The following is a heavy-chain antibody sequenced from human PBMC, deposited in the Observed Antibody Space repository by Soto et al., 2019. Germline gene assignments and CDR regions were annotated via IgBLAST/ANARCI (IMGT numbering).Heavy chain of an antibody. Sequence: QVQLVQSGAEVKKPGASVKVSCKASGYTFTSYDINWVRQATGQGLEWMGWINPNSGNTGYAQKFQGRVTMTRNTSISTAYMELSSLRSEDTAVYYCARVFSGTTRTGVAYYYYGMDVWGQGTTVTVSS. CDR3: ARVFSGTTRTGVAYYYYGMDV. V-gene: IGHV1-8*01. CDR1: GYTFTSYD. CDR2: INPNSGNT. J-gene: IGHJ6*02. D-gene: IGHD1-1*01.